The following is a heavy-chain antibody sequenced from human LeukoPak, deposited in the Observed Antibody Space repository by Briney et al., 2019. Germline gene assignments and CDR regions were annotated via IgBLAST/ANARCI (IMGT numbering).Heavy chain of an antibody. CDR3: ARDRLAAATFDY. CDR2: IYSGGST. V-gene: IGHV3-66*01. J-gene: IGHJ4*02. Sequence: GGSLRLSCAASGFTFSSYGMSWVRQAPGKGLEWVSVIYSGGSTYYADSVKGRFTISRDNSKNTLYLQMNSLRAEDTAVYYCARDRLAAATFDYWGQGTLVTVSS. CDR1: GFTFSSYG. D-gene: IGHD6-13*01.